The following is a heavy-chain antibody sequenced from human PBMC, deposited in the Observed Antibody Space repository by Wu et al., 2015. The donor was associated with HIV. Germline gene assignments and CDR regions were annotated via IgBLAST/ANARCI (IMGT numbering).Heavy chain of an antibody. Sequence: QVQLVQSGAEVKKPGASVKVSCKASGYTFTTYGITWVRQAPGQGLEWMGWISANNGNTLHAQKFQGRVTMTTDTSTNTAYMEMASLKSDDTAVYFXARDLVPYYGGNSCLDYWGQGTLVTVSS. D-gene: IGHD4-23*01. CDR2: ISANNGNT. J-gene: IGHJ4*02. CDR3: ARDLVPYYGGNSCLDY. V-gene: IGHV1-18*01. CDR1: GYTFTTYG.